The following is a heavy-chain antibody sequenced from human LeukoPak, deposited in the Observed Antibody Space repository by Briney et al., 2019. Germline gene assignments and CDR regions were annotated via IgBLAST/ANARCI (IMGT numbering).Heavy chain of an antibody. CDR2: SKNKADGYTT. V-gene: IGHV3-72*01. CDR1: GFTFSDHY. Sequence: GGSLRLFCAASGFTFSDHYMDWVRQAPGKGLEWVGRSKNKADGYTTEYAASVKGRFILSREDSKKSLYLQMNSLKTEDTAVYYCVRVMEYSYDYWGQGTLVTVSS. CDR3: VRVMEYSYDY. J-gene: IGHJ4*02. D-gene: IGHD6-6*01.